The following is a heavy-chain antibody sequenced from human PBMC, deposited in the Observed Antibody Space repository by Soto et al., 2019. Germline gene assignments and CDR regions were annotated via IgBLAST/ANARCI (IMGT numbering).Heavy chain of an antibody. CDR3: GSTAVVPTQDY. CDR1: GVPFGVDY. D-gene: IGHD5-18*01. J-gene: IGHJ4*02. V-gene: IGHV3-11*04. CDR2: ISSSGSTI. Sequence: GPLRLPCSASGVPFGVDYMSWIRRAPGKGLGWVSYISSSGSTIYYADSVKGRFTISRDNAKNTLYLQMNSLRAEDPAVYYLGSTAVVPTQDYWGQGTLVTVSS.